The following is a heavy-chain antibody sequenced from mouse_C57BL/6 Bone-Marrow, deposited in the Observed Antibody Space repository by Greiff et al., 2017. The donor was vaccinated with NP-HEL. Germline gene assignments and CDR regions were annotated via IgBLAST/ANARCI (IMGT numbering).Heavy chain of an antibody. CDR1: GYTFTSYT. Sequence: QVHVKQSGAELARPGASVKMSCKASGYTFTSYTMHWVKQRPGQGLEWIGYINPSSGYTKYNQKFKDKATLTADKSSSTAYMQLSSLTSEDSAVYYCAREAYYSNYDYFDYWGQGTTLTVSS. V-gene: IGHV1-4*01. D-gene: IGHD2-5*01. CDR2: INPSSGYT. CDR3: AREAYYSNYDYFDY. J-gene: IGHJ2*01.